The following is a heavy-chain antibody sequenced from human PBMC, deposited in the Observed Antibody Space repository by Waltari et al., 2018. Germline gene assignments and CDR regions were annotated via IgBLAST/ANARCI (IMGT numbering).Heavy chain of an antibody. Sequence: EVQLVESGGGLVQPGGSLRLSCAASGVTLSTYDMNWVRQAPGRCLEWVSYISYSSRTIYYADSVRGRFIVSRDNGKNSLSPQMNSLRADDTAVYYCARDTDLNAFDIWGQGTVVTVSS. D-gene: IGHD3-3*01. CDR3: ARDTDLNAFDI. CDR1: GVTLSTYD. J-gene: IGHJ3*02. CDR2: ISYSSRTI. V-gene: IGHV3-48*03.